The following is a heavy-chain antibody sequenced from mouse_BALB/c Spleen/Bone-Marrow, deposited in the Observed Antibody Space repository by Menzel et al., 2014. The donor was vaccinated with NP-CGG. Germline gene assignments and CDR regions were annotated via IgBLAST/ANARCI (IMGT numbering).Heavy chain of an antibody. D-gene: IGHD3-1*01. J-gene: IGHJ4*01. CDR1: GYTFTSYW. CDR2: IDSSDSYT. CDR3: ATARATSYAMDY. V-gene: IGHV1-69*02. Sequence: VQLQQSGAELVKPGASVKLSCKASGYTFTSYWMHWVKQRPGQGLEWIGEIDSSDSYTNYNQKFKGKATLTVDKSSSTAYMQLSSLTSEDSAVYYCATARATSYAMDYWGQGTSVTVSS.